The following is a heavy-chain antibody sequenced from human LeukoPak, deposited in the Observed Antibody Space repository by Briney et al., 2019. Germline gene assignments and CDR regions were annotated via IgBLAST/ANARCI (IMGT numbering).Heavy chain of an antibody. Sequence: ASVKVSCKASGYTFTSYAMHWVRQAPGQRLEWMGWINAGNGNTKYSQEFQGRVTITRDTSASTAYMELSSLRSEDMAVYYCARGGIAVASWGADYYYYMDVWGKGTTVTVSS. V-gene: IGHV1-3*03. CDR1: GYTFTSYA. D-gene: IGHD6-19*01. J-gene: IGHJ6*03. CDR2: INAGNGNT. CDR3: ARGGIAVASWGADYYYYMDV.